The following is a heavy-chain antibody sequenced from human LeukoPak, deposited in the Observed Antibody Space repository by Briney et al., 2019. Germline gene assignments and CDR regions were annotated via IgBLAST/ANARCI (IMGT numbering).Heavy chain of an antibody. CDR2: INHSGST. CDR1: GGSFSGYY. J-gene: IGHJ5*02. Sequence: SETLSLTCAVYGGSFSGYYWSWIRQPPGEGLEWIGEINHSGSTNYNPSLKSRVTISVDTSKNQFSLKLSSVTAADTAVYYCARDLPNIWSGMRGRNWFDPWGQGTLVTVSS. D-gene: IGHD3-3*01. CDR3: ARDLPNIWSGMRGRNWFDP. V-gene: IGHV4-34*01.